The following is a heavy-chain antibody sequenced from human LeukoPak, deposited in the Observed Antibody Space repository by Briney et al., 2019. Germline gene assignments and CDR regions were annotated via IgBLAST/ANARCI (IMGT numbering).Heavy chain of an antibody. J-gene: IGHJ5*02. V-gene: IGHV4-61*02. D-gene: IGHD3-16*01. CDR1: GGSISSGSYY. CDR3: ARADYAWGSWNDNWFDP. CDR2: IYTSGST. Sequence: SETLSLTCTVSGGSISSGSYYWSWIRQPAGKGLEWIGRIYTSGSTNYNPSLKSRVTISVDTSKNQFSLKLSSVTAADMAVYYWARADYAWGSWNDNWFDPWGQGTLVTVSS.